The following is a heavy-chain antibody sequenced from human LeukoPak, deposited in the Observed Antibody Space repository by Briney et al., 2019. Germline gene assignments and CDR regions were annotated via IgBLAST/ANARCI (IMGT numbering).Heavy chain of an antibody. D-gene: IGHD3-16*02. CDR3: ARVYYLWESYRYLFDY. J-gene: IGHJ4*02. V-gene: IGHV1-2*02. CDR2: INSDTGGT. Sequence: ASVKISCKASGYTFTAYYIHWVRQAPGQGLEWMGWINSDTGGTNYAQKFRGRVTMTRDTSITTAYMELSSLKSDDTALYYCARVYYLWESYRYLFDYWGQGSLVTVSS. CDR1: GYTFTAYY.